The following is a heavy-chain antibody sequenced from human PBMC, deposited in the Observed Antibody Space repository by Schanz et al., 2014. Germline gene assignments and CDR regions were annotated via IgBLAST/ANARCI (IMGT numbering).Heavy chain of an antibody. D-gene: IGHD3-10*01. CDR1: GFTFSSYA. Sequence: VQLVESGGGVVQPGRSLRLSCAASGFTFSSYAMSWVRQAPGKGLEWVSDISSGSSYANYADSVKGRVTISRDNAKNSVSLQMRRLRVEDTAVYYCASGVHVSSLQKGLQFWGRGTLVIVSS. V-gene: IGHV3-21*05. CDR3: ASGVHVSSLQKGLQF. CDR2: ISSGSSYA. J-gene: IGHJ1*01.